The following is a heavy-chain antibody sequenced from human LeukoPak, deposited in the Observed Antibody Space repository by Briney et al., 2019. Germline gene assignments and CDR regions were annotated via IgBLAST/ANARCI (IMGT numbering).Heavy chain of an antibody. J-gene: IGHJ4*02. CDR2: MNPNSGNT. CDR3: AKPSSDWYVATMNYFIY. Sequence: GASVKVSCKASGYTFTSYDINWVRQATGQGLEWMGWMNPNSGNTGYAQKFQGRVTMTRNTSISTAYMELSSLRSEDTAVYYCAKPSSDWYVATMNYFIYWGQGTLVTVSS. D-gene: IGHD6-13*01. V-gene: IGHV1-8*01. CDR1: GYTFTSYD.